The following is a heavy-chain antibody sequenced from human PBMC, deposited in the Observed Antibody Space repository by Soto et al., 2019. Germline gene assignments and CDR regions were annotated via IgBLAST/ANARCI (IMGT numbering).Heavy chain of an antibody. CDR2: ISYDGSNK. V-gene: IGHV3-30*18. CDR1: GFTFSSYG. CDR3: AKEDDSSHFDY. J-gene: IGHJ4*02. Sequence: QVQLVESGGGVVQPGRSLRLSCAASGFTFSSYGMHWVRQAPGKGLEWVAVISYDGSNKYYADSVKGRFTISRDNSKNPLYLQMNSLRAEDTAVYYCAKEDDSSHFDYWGQGTLVTVSS. D-gene: IGHD3-22*01.